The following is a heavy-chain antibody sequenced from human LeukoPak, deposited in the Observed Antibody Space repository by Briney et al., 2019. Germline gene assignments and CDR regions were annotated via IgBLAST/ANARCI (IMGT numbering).Heavy chain of an antibody. J-gene: IGHJ4*02. CDR3: FTPAVDY. CDR1: GYSISSGHY. Sequence: SETLSLTCAVSGYSISSGHYCGWIRQPPGKGLEWIGSIYHSGGTYYNPSLKSRVTISVDTSKNQFSLKMKSVTAADTAVYAGFTPAVDYCSQGTLVTVSS. D-gene: IGHD3-10*01. V-gene: IGHV4-38-2*01. CDR2: IYHSGGT.